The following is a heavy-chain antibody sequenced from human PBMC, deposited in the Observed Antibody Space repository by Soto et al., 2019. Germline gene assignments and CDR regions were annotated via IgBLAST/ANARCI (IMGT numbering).Heavy chain of an antibody. CDR2: ISYDGSNR. J-gene: IGHJ4*02. CDR3: ARLFCGGGSCYPSSYFDY. Sequence: LRLSCAASGFTFSSYSMHWVRQAPGKGLEWVAIISYDGSNRYYADSVKGRFTISRDNSKNTLYLQMNSLRAEDTAVYYCARLFCGGGSCYPSSYFDYWGQGTLVTVSS. V-gene: IGHV3-30-3*01. D-gene: IGHD2-15*01. CDR1: GFTFSSYS.